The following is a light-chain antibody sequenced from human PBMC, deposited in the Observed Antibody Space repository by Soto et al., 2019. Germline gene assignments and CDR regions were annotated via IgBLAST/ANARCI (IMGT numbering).Light chain of an antibody. J-gene: IGKJ3*01. V-gene: IGKV3-20*01. CDR3: QQYGSSPFT. CDR1: QSVSNSY. Sequence: ETVLTQSPGTLSLSPGERATLSCRASQSVSNSYLAWYQQKPGQAPRLLIYGASSRATGIPDWFRGSGYGTDFTLTISRLEPEDFAVYYCQQYGSSPFTFGPGTIVDIK. CDR2: GAS.